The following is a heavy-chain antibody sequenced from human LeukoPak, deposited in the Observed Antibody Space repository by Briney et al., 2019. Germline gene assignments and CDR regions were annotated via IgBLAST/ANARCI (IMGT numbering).Heavy chain of an antibody. CDR1: GFTVSSNY. V-gene: IGHV3-53*01. CDR3: TGNYYGSGSYADFDY. D-gene: IGHD3-10*01. J-gene: IGHJ4*02. CDR2: IYSGGST. Sequence: GGSLRLSCAASGFTVSSNYMSWVRQAPGKGLEWVSVIYSGGSTYYADSVKGRFTISRDNSKNTLYLQMNSLKTEDTAVYYCTGNYYGSGSYADFDYWGQGTLVTVSS.